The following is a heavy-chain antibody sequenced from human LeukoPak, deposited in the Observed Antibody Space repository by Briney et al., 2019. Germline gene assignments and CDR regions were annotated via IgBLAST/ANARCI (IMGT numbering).Heavy chain of an antibody. J-gene: IGHJ6*03. CDR1: GYTFIGYY. CDR2: INPNSGGT. CDR3: ARDLFPDGDYYYYYMDV. V-gene: IGHV1-2*02. Sequence: ASVKGSCKASGYTFIGYYMHWVRQAPGQGLEWMGWINPNSGGTNYAQKFQGRVTMTRDTSISTAYLELSRLRSDDTAVYYCARDLFPDGDYYYYYMDVWGKGTTVTVSS. D-gene: IGHD4-17*01.